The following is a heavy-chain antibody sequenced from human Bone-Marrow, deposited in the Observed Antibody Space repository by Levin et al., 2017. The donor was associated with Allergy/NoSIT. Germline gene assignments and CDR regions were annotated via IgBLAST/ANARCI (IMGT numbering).Heavy chain of an antibody. D-gene: IGHD3-22*01. CDR3: AKDTGNYYDTTGHFDY. J-gene: IGHJ4*02. Sequence: PGGSLRLSCAASGFTFTTYGMHWVRQAPGKGLEWVATISYDGNYNYYADSVKGRFTMSRDNSKNTVYLQINTLRTEDTALYLCAKDTGNYYDTTGHFDYWGQGTLVTVPS. CDR1: GFTFTTYG. CDR2: ISYDGNYN. V-gene: IGHV3-30*18.